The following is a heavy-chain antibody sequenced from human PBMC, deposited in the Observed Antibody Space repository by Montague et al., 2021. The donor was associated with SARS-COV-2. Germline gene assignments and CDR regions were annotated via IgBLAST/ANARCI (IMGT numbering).Heavy chain of an antibody. J-gene: IGHJ4*02. CDR2: ISNSGDTK. CDR3: ARAGEDYYYDSSGFLY. D-gene: IGHD3-22*01. Sequence: LSFSSSFFLFLRSDMPWVRQAPGKGLEWVSYISNSGDTKYYADSVKGRFTISRDNAKNSLYLQMSSLRAEDTAVYYCARAGEDYYYDSSGFLYWGQGILVTVSS. CDR1: FFLFLRSD. V-gene: IGHV3-48*03.